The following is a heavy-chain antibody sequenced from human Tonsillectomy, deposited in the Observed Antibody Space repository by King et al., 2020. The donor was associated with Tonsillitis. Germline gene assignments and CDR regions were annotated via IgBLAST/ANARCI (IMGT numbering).Heavy chain of an antibody. CDR1: GGSISTYY. V-gene: IGHV4-59*01. Sequence: VQLQESGPGLVKPSETLSLTCTVSGGSISTYYWSWIRQPPGKGLEWIGYIYYSGSTNYNPSLKSRVSISADTSKNQFSLKLTSVTAADTAIYYCARYVRFYHYESRGADAFDVWGQGTMVTVSS. CDR3: ARYVRFYHYESRGADAFDV. CDR2: IYYSGST. D-gene: IGHD3-22*01. J-gene: IGHJ3*01.